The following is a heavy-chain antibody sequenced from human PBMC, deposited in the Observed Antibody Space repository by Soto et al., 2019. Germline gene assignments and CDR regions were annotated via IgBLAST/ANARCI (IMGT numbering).Heavy chain of an antibody. CDR2: TYYRSKWYN. V-gene: IGHV6-1*01. D-gene: IGHD6-13*01. CDR3: ARGRGSGTFDY. J-gene: IGHJ4*02. Sequence: SLIGGMSGNGGLSNSAAWNSIRQSPSRGLEWLGRTYYRSKWYNDYAVSVKSRITINPDTSKNQFSLQLNSVTPEDTAVYYCARGRGSGTFDYWGQGTLVTVSS. CDR1: GNGGLSNSAA.